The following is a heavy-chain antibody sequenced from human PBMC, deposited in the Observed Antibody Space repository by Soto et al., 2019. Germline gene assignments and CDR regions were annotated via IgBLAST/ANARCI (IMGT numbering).Heavy chain of an antibody. J-gene: IGHJ4*02. Sequence: QVHLVQSGAEVKKPGASVKVSCKGSGYGFTTYGITWVRQAPGQGLEWMAWISAHNGNTNYAQKPQRRVTVTRDTSTRTAYMELRSLRSDVTAVYYCARGRYGDYWGQGALVTVSS. CDR3: ARGRYGDY. D-gene: IGHD1-1*01. CDR1: GYGFTTYG. CDR2: ISAHNGNT. V-gene: IGHV1-18*01.